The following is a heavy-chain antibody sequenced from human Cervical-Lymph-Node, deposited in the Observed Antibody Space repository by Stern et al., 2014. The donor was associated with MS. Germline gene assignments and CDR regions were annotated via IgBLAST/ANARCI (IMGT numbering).Heavy chain of an antibody. Sequence: EVQLVESGGGLVQPGGSLRLSCAASGFTFSGYWMPWVRQAPGKGLGWVSRINGDGSSTNYADSVTGRFTVSRDNAKNTLYLQMNSLRAEDTAVYYCARDPYGDYSSFWGQGTLVTVSS. CDR2: INGDGSST. J-gene: IGHJ4*02. CDR3: ARDPYGDYSSF. V-gene: IGHV3-74*01. D-gene: IGHD4-17*01. CDR1: GFTFSGYW.